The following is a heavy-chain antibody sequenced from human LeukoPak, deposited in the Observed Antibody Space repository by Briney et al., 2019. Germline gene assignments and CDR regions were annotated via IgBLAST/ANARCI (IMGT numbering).Heavy chain of an antibody. J-gene: IGHJ4*02. CDR1: GGSISSSSYY. CDR3: ARVFSGYPQSLVDTAMAKTLGGYYFDY. Sequence: PSETLSLTCTVSGGSISSSSYYWGWLRQPPGKGLEWIGSIYYSGSTYYNPSLKSRVTISVDTSKNQFSLKLSSVTAADTAVYYCARVFSGYPQSLVDTAMAKTLGGYYFDYWGQGTLVTVSS. D-gene: IGHD5-18*01. V-gene: IGHV4-39*07. CDR2: IYYSGST.